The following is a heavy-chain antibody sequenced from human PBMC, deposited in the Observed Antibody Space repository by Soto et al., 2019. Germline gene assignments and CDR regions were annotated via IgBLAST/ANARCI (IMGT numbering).Heavy chain of an antibody. V-gene: IGHV3-23*01. Sequence: GESLKISCAASGFTFGNYAMNWVRQAPGKGLEWISSISDPGTSTYYANSVKGRFSMSRDNSKNTLFLQMNRLRADDTAVYFCAKSMVTPSDAFDIWGRGTLVTVSS. J-gene: IGHJ3*02. CDR3: AKSMVTPSDAFDI. D-gene: IGHD2-21*02. CDR1: GFTFGNYA. CDR2: ISDPGTST.